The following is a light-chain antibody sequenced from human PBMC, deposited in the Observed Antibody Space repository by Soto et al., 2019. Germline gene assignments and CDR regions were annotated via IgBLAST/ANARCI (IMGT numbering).Light chain of an antibody. V-gene: IGLV1-40*01. CDR1: SSNIGAGYG. Sequence: QSVLTQPPSVSGAPGQRVTISCTGSSSNIGAGYGVHWYQQLPGAAPKLLIYGNSNRPSGVPDRFSGSKSGTSASLAITGLQADDEADYYCQSFDSSLSGVFGGGTKLTVL. CDR2: GNS. CDR3: QSFDSSLSGV. J-gene: IGLJ2*01.